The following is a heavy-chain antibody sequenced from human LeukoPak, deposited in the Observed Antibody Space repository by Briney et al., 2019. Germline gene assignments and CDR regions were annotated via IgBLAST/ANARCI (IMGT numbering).Heavy chain of an antibody. CDR2: VHYSGST. CDR1: GGSISSSSYF. Sequence: SETLSLTCSVSGGSISSSSYFWGWIRQPPGKGLEWIASVHYSGSTYYNPSLKSRVTISVDMSKNQFSLKLSSVTAADTAVYYCARGGYYGSGNDFRFDPWGQGTLVTVSS. D-gene: IGHD3-10*01. V-gene: IGHV4-39*07. J-gene: IGHJ5*02. CDR3: ARGGYYGSGNDFRFDP.